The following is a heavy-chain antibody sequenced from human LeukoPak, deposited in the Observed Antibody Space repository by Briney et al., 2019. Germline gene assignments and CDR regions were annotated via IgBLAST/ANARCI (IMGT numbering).Heavy chain of an antibody. D-gene: IGHD1-26*01. CDR1: GGTFSSYA. CDR3: ACQIEVGATHRGFYYYMDV. J-gene: IGHJ6*03. V-gene: IGHV1-69*06. CDR2: IIPMFGTA. Sequence: SVKVSCKASGGTFSSYAFSWVRQAPGQGLEWMGGIIPMFGTANYAQKFQGRVTITADKSTSTAYMELSSLRSEDTAVYYCACQIEVGATHRGFYYYMDVWGNGTTVTVSS.